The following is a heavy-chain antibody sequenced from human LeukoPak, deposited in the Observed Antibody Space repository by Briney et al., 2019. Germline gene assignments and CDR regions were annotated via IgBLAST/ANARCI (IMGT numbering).Heavy chain of an antibody. CDR3: AKWKYSNSGIDDY. V-gene: IGHV3-30-3*02. Sequence: GGSLRLSCAASGFTFSSYAMHWVRQAPGKGLEWVAVISYDGSNKYYADSVKGRFTISRDNSKNMLYLQMNSLRAEDTAVYYCAKWKYSNSGIDDYWGQGTLVTVSS. CDR2: ISYDGSNK. CDR1: GFTFSSYA. J-gene: IGHJ4*02. D-gene: IGHD6-6*01.